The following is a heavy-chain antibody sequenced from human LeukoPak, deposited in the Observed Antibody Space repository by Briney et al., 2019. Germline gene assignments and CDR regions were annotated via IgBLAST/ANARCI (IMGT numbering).Heavy chain of an antibody. Sequence: SQTLSLTCAVSGGSISSGGYSWSWIRQPPGKGLEWIGYIYYSGSSNYNPSLKSRVTISVDTSKNQFSLKLSSVTTADTAVYYCARYSSWTGTDYWGQGTLVTVSS. V-gene: IGHV4-30-4*07. J-gene: IGHJ4*02. CDR3: ARYSSWTGTDY. CDR1: GGSISSGGYS. CDR2: IYYSGSS. D-gene: IGHD6-6*01.